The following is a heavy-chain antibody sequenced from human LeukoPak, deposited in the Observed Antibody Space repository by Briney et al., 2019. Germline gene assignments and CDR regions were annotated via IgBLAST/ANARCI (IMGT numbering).Heavy chain of an antibody. Sequence: GESLKISCKGSGYSFTSYWIAWVRQMPGKGLEWMGIIYPGDSDTRYRSSFQGQVTISVDKSTNTANLQWSSLKASDTAMYYCARRFLMDLGEGFDYWGQGTLVTVSS. V-gene: IGHV5-51*01. D-gene: IGHD3-16*01. CDR3: ARRFLMDLGEGFDY. CDR2: IYPGDSDT. J-gene: IGHJ4*02. CDR1: GYSFTSYW.